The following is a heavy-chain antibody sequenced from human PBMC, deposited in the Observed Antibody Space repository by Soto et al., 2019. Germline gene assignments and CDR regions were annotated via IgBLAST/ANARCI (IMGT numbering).Heavy chain of an antibody. CDR1: GGTFSTYI. CDR2: IIPIPDIT. CDR3: ARDRITTRGDAFDL. D-gene: IGHD3-3*01. J-gene: IGHJ3*01. V-gene: IGHV1-69*08. Sequence: QVQLVQSGAEVRKPGSSVKVSCNAPGGTFSTYIIRWVRQAPGQGLEWMGRIIPIPDITNYAQKCPGTVTVTADRSTSTAYRELTSLTSDDTAVHYCARDRITTRGDAFDLWGQGTMVTVSS.